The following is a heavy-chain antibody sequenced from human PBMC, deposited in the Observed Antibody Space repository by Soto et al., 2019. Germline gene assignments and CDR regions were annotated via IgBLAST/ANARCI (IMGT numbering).Heavy chain of an antibody. CDR3: ARDWRDY. Sequence: EVQLVESGGGLVEPGGSLRLSCVASGFTFSSFAMNWVRQAPGKGLEWVSFISVSSRHMYYADSVKGRFTVSRDNAKNSLYLQMNSLRAEDTAVSYCARDWRDYWGQGTLVTVSS. CDR2: ISVSSRHM. CDR1: GFTFSSFA. J-gene: IGHJ4*02. V-gene: IGHV3-21*01.